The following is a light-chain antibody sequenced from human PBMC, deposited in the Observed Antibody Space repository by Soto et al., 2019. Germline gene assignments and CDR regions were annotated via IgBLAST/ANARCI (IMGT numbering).Light chain of an antibody. CDR1: QSVSSY. CDR2: DAS. V-gene: IGKV3-11*01. J-gene: IGKJ3*01. Sequence: EIVLTQSSATLSLSPRERATRSCRASQSVSSYLAWYQQKPGQAPRLLIYDASNRATGIPARFSGSGSGTDFTLTISSLEPEDFAVYYCQQRRNWPEFTFGQGTKVDIK. CDR3: QQRRNWPEFT.